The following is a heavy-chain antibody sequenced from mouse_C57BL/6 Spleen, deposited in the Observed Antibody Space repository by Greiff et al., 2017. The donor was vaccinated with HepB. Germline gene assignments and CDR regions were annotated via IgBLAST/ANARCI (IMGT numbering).Heavy chain of an antibody. CDR1: GFTFSDYG. CDR3: ARIDGDYLYYYAMDY. CDR2: ISSGSSTI. Sequence: EVQVVESGGGLVKPGGSLKLSCAASGFTFSDYGMHWVRQAPEKGLEWVAYISSGSSTIYYADTVKGRFTISRDNAKNTLFLQMTSLRSEDTAMYYCARIDGDYLYYYAMDYWGQGTSVTVSS. V-gene: IGHV5-17*01. D-gene: IGHD2-4*01. J-gene: IGHJ4*01.